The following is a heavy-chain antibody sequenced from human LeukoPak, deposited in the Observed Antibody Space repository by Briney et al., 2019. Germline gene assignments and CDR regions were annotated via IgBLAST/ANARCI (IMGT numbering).Heavy chain of an antibody. CDR3: AKENGYNYYFDY. CDR2: ISGSGGST. CDR1: GFNFQYAW. V-gene: IGHV3-23*01. D-gene: IGHD5-24*01. Sequence: GGSLRLSCAGSGFNFQYAWMTWVRQAPGKGLEWVSAISGSGGSTNYADSVKGRFTISRDNSKNTLYLQMNSLRAEDTAVYYCAKENGYNYYFDYWGQGTLVTVSS. J-gene: IGHJ4*02.